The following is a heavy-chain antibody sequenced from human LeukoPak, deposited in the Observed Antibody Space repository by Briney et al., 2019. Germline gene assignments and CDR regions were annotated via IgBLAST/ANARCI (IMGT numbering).Heavy chain of an antibody. CDR2: ISSSSSTI. Sequence: GGSLRLSCAASGFTFSIYSMNWVRQAPGKGLEWVSYISSSSSTIYYADSVKGRFTISRDNTKNSLYLQMSSLRAEDSAMYYCVRADPVATPDWWGHGTLATVSS. J-gene: IGHJ5*01. CDR3: VRADPVATPDW. V-gene: IGHV3-48*04. D-gene: IGHD5-12*01. CDR1: GFTFSIYS.